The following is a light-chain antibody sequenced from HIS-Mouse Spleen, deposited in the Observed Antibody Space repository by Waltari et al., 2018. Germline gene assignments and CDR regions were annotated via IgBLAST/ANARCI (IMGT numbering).Light chain of an antibody. CDR1: SSDVGCYNL. Sequence: QSALTQPASVSGSPGQSITISCTGTSSDVGCYNLVPWYQQHPGKAPKLMTYAGSKRHSRVSNRVSGSKSGNTASLTISGLQAEDEADYYCCSYAGSSPWVFGGGTKLTVL. CDR2: AGS. J-gene: IGLJ3*02. CDR3: CSYAGSSPWV. V-gene: IGLV2-23*01.